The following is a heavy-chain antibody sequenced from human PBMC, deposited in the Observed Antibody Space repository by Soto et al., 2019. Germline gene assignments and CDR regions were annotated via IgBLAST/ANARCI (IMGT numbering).Heavy chain of an antibody. J-gene: IGHJ5*02. Sequence: ASVKVSCKASGYTFTDYYIHWVRQAPGQGLEWMGWINPNSGGTHYAQKFQGRVTMTRDTSISTAYMELNRLISDDTAVYYCATDYSTSSVFWFDPWGKGTLVTVSS. V-gene: IGHV1-2*02. CDR2: INPNSGGT. D-gene: IGHD6-6*01. CDR3: ATDYSTSSVFWFDP. CDR1: GYTFTDYY.